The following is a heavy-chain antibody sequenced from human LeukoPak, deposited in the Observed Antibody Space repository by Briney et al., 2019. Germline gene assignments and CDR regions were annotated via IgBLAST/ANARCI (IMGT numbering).Heavy chain of an antibody. CDR1: GFTFSSYS. V-gene: IGHV3-48*01. CDR3: ARAHAILRGSDY. J-gene: IGHJ4*02. D-gene: IGHD2-2*02. Sequence: GGSLRLSCAASGFTFSSYSMNWVRQAPGKGLEWVSYISFRSSTIYYADSVKGRFTISRDNAKNSLYLQMNSLRAEDTAVYYCARAHAILRGSDYWGQGTLVTVSS. CDR2: ISFRSSTI.